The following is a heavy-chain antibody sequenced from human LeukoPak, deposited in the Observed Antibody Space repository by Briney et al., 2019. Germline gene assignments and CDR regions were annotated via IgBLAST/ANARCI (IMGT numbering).Heavy chain of an antibody. V-gene: IGHV3-7*05. CDR2: INQDGSES. CDR1: GFSLSNHW. J-gene: IGHJ4*02. Sequence: PGGSLRLSCAASGFSLSNHWMDWVRQAPGKGLEWVANINQDGSESPFGDAVKGRFTISRDNAKNSLFLQMDSLTDDDTAIYYCTRSISDWGQGTLVTVSS. CDR3: TRSISD.